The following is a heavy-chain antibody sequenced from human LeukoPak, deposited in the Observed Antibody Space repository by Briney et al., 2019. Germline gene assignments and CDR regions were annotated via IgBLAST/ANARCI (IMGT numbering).Heavy chain of an antibody. V-gene: IGHV4-39*01. CDR2: IYYSGST. J-gene: IGHJ4*02. Sequence: SETLSLXCTVSGGSISSSSYYWGWIRQPPGKGLEWIGSIYYSGSTYYNPSLKSRVTISVDTSKNQFSLKLSSVTAADTAVYYCARRLVVPAAFDYWGQGTLVTVSS. CDR3: ARRLVVPAAFDY. D-gene: IGHD2-2*01. CDR1: GGSISSSSYY.